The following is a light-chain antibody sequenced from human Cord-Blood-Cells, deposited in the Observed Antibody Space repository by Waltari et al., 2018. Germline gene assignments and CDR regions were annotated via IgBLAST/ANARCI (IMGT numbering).Light chain of an antibody. CDR2: AAS. Sequence: DIQMTQSPSSLSASVGDRVTITCRASQSISSYLNWYQQKPGKAPKLLIYAASNLQSGVPSRFSGSRSGTDFTLTISSLQPEDFATYYCQQSYSTPFTFGPGTKVNIK. J-gene: IGKJ3*01. V-gene: IGKV1-39*01. CDR3: QQSYSTPFT. CDR1: QSISSY.